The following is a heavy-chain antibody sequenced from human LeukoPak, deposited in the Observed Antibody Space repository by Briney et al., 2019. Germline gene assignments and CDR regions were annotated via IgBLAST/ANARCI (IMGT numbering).Heavy chain of an antibody. J-gene: IGHJ6*03. Sequence: GGSLRLSCAASGFTFSSYWMHWVRQAPGKGLVWVSRINSDGSSTSYADSVKGRFTISRGNAKNTLYLQMNSLRAEDTAVYYCARGEYSSGWYGYYYYYYMDVWGKGTTVTVSS. V-gene: IGHV3-74*01. CDR2: INSDGSST. D-gene: IGHD6-19*01. CDR1: GFTFSSYW. CDR3: ARGEYSSGWYGYYYYYYMDV.